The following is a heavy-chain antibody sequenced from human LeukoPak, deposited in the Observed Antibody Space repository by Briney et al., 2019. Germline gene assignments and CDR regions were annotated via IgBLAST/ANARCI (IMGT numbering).Heavy chain of an antibody. Sequence: ASVKVSFKVSGYTLTEVSMHWVRQAPGKGLEWMGGFDPEDGETVYAQKFQGRITMTEDTSTDTAYMELSSLRSEDTAVYYCATDLNLAGVWGQGTTVTVSS. CDR2: FDPEDGET. V-gene: IGHV1-24*01. J-gene: IGHJ6*02. D-gene: IGHD6-19*01. CDR3: ATDLNLAGV. CDR1: GYTLTEVS.